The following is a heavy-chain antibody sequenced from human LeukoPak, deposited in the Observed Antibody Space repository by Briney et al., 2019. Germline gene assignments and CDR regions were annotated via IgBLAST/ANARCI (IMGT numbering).Heavy chain of an antibody. V-gene: IGHV4-61*02. CDR1: GYSISSGYY. D-gene: IGHD3-22*01. J-gene: IGHJ4*02. Sequence: TLSLTCTVSGYSISSGYYWSWIRQPAGKGLEWIGRIYTSGSTNYNPSLKSRVTISVDTSKNQFSLKLSSVTAADTAVYYCARSPYDSSGYYLYYFDYWGQGTLVTVSS. CDR2: IYTSGST. CDR3: ARSPYDSSGYYLYYFDY.